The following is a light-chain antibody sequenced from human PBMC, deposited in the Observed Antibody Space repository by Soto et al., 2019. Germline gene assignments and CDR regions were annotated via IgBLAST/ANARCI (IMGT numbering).Light chain of an antibody. CDR3: QQYTSVT. CDR2: GAS. CDR1: QSVSSN. J-gene: IGKJ1*01. Sequence: EIVMTQFPATLSVSPGERATLSCRASQSVSSNLAWYQQKPGQAPRLLIYGASTRATGIPARFSGSGSGTEFTLTISSLQSEDFAVYYCQQYTSVTFGQGTKVDIK. V-gene: IGKV3-15*01.